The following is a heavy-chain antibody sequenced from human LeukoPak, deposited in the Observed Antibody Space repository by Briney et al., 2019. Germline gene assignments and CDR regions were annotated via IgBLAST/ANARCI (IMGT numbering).Heavy chain of an antibody. Sequence: PGGSLRLSCAASGFTFSSYAMSWVRQAPGKGLEWVSAISGSGVSTYYADSVKGRFTISRDNSKNTLYLQMNSLRAEDTAVYYCAKDCGSTSCPTSDYWGQGTLVTVSS. CDR1: GFTFSSYA. CDR2: ISGSGVST. D-gene: IGHD2-2*01. V-gene: IGHV3-23*01. CDR3: AKDCGSTSCPTSDY. J-gene: IGHJ4*02.